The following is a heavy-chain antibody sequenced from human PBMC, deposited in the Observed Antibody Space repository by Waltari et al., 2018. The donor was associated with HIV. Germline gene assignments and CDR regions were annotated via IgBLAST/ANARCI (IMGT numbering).Heavy chain of an antibody. Sequence: QVQLVQSGAEVKKPGAPVKVSCKASGYTFTSYSINWVRKATGQGLEWIGWMNPNRCNTGYAQKFQGGVTMTRNTSISTAYMELSSLISEDTAVYYCARNMVTTRQYDYWGQGSLVTVSS. CDR3: ARNMVTTRQYDY. D-gene: IGHD4-17*01. V-gene: IGHV1-8*01. CDR1: GYTFTSYS. CDR2: MNPNRCNT. J-gene: IGHJ4*02.